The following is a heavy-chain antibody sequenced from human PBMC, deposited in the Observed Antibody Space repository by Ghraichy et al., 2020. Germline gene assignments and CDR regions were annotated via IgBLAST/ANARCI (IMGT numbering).Heavy chain of an antibody. Sequence: GGSLRLSCAVSGFTFSNYWMHWVRQAPGKGLVWVTRINNDGSNTDYADSVKGRFTISRDNAKNTLYLQMNSLRDEDTAVYYCTRELPAAGAHFDYWGQGTLVTVSS. CDR3: TRELPAAGAHFDY. D-gene: IGHD2-2*01. J-gene: IGHJ4*02. V-gene: IGHV3-74*01. CDR2: INNDGSNT. CDR1: GFTFSNYW.